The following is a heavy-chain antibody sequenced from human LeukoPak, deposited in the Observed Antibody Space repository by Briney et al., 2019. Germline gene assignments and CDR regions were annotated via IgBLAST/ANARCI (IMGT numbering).Heavy chain of an antibody. D-gene: IGHD3-10*01. V-gene: IGHV3-23*01. CDR2: ISGSGGST. CDR3: XKDGHYYGSGSTHFDY. J-gene: IGHJ4*02. Sequence: PGGSLRLSREASGFTFSNYAMSWVRQAPGKGLEWVSAISGSGGSTYYAESVKGRFTISRDNSRTTLDLQMNSLRAEDTAVYYCXKDGHYYGSGSTHFDYWGQGTLVTVSS. CDR1: GFTFSNYA.